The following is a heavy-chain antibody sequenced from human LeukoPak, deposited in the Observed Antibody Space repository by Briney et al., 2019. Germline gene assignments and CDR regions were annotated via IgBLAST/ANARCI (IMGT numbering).Heavy chain of an antibody. CDR1: GGSFSGYY. CDR2: INHSGST. V-gene: IGHV4-34*01. D-gene: IGHD6-25*01. Sequence: SETLSLTCAVYGGSFSGYYWSWIRQPPGKGLEWIGEINHSGSTNYNPSLKSRVTISVDTSKNQFSLKLSSVTAADTAVYYCARQSGLSRHWGQGTLVTVSS. J-gene: IGHJ4*02. CDR3: ARQSGLSRH.